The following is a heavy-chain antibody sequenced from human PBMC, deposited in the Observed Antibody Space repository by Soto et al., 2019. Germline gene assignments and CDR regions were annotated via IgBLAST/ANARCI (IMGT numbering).Heavy chain of an antibody. V-gene: IGHV4-31*03. D-gene: IGHD3-10*01. Sequence: QVQLQESGPGLVKPSQTLSLTCTVSGGSISSGGYYWSWIRQHPGKGLEWIGYIYYSGSTYYNPSLKRRVTISVDTFKNPFSLKVSSVTAADTVVFYCVREGGRITMVRGVKGTFDYRGQGTLVTVSS. CDR2: IYYSGST. J-gene: IGHJ4*02. CDR1: GGSISSGGYY. CDR3: VREGGRITMVRGVKGTFDY.